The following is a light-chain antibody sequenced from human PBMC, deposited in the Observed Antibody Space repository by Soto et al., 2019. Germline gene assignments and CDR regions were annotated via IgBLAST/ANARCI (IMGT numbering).Light chain of an antibody. V-gene: IGKV3-20*01. CDR1: QSVSSSY. CDR2: GAT. CDR3: QQYGSSPPYT. J-gene: IGKJ2*01. Sequence: EIVLTQSPGTLSLSPGERATLSCRASQSVSSSYLAWYQQKPGQAPRHLIYGATSRATRIPDRFSGSGSGTDFTLTISRLEPKDFAVYYCQQYGSSPPYTFGQGTKLEIK.